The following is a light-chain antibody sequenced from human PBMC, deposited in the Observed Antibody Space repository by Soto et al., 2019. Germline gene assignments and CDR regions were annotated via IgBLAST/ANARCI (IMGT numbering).Light chain of an antibody. CDR2: EAS. V-gene: IGKV3-11*01. CDR3: QQRSNWPPWT. CDR1: QSVSSF. Sequence: EIVLTQSPATLSLSPGERATLSCRASQSVSSFLAWYQQKPGQAPRLLLYEASNRATGIPARFSGSGSGTDFTLTISSLEPEDFAVYYCQQRSNWPPWTFGQGTKVEVK. J-gene: IGKJ1*01.